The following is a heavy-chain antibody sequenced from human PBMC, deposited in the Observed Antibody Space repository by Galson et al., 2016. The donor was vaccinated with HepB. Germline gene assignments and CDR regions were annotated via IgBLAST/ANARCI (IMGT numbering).Heavy chain of an antibody. CDR2: IYSTGST. D-gene: IGHD2-8*01. V-gene: IGHV4-59*01. Sequence: SETLSLTCTVSGASISTFYWSWIRQPPGKALEWIGYIYSTGSTDYNPSPKSRVTISEDTSKNQFSLKLSSVAAADTAVYYCARVGVYCANNTCYRNWFNPWGQGTLVTVSS. CDR1: GASISTFY. CDR3: ARVGVYCANNTCYRNWFNP. J-gene: IGHJ5*02.